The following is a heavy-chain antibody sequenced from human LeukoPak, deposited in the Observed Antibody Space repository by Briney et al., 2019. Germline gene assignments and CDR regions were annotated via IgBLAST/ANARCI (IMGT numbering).Heavy chain of an antibody. Sequence: PGRSLRLSCAASGFALSSYAMSWVRQAPGKGLEWVSATSSSDAGTYHAESVRGRFTISRDNSKNTLYLQMNSLRADDAAVYYCARAPVTSCRGAFCYPFDIWGQGTLVTVSS. CDR2: TSSSDAGT. D-gene: IGHD2-15*01. CDR1: GFALSSYA. J-gene: IGHJ4*02. V-gene: IGHV3-23*01. CDR3: ARAPVTSCRGAFCYPFDI.